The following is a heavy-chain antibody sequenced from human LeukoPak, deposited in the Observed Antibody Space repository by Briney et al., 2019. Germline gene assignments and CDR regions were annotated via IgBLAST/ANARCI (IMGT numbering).Heavy chain of an antibody. CDR1: GYTFTGYY. D-gene: IGHD2-8*01. CDR2: INPNSGGT. V-gene: IGHV1-2*02. CDR3: ARDRSIRAQGCTNGVCPAPYYFDY. J-gene: IGHJ4*02. Sequence: ASVKVSCKASGYTFTGYYMHWVRQAPGQGLEWMGWINPNSGGTNYAQKFQGRVTMTRDTSISTAYMELSRLRSDDMAVYYCARDRSIRAQGCTNGVCPAPYYFDYWGQGTLVTVSS.